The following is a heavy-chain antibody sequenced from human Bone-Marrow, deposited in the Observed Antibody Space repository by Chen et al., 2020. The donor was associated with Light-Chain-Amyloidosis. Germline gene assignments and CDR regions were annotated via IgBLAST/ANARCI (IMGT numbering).Heavy chain of an antibody. Sequence: QVQLLQSGAEVKKPGASVKVACKVSGYTLSELSMHWVRQIPGKGFEWMGGFDPEEGETIYAQKFQGRVTVTEDTSTDTAYMDLKSLTVDDTAVYYCAAGYGSLGPWGQGTLVTVSS. CDR3: AAGYGSLGP. V-gene: IGHV1-24*01. CDR1: GYTLSELS. J-gene: IGHJ5*02. CDR2: FDPEEGET. D-gene: IGHD5-12*01.